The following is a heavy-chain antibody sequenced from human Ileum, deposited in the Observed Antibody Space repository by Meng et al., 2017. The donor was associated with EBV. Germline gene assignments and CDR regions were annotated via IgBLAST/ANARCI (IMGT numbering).Heavy chain of an antibody. CDR3: ARGTGADY. D-gene: IGHD3-10*01. J-gene: IGHJ4*02. CDR2: IIPALGTP. V-gene: IGHV1-69*06. CDR1: GSTFSVYG. Sequence: QVEVVQSGPEWTNPVSWVKAPCNASGSTFSVYGITWVRQAPGPGLEWMGGIIPALGTPKYARKFQDRLTITADKSTSTGYMELHSLTSNDTAVYFCARGTGADYWGQGTLVTVSS.